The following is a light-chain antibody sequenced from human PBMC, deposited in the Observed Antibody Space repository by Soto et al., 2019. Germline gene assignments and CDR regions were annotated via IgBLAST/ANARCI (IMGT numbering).Light chain of an antibody. Sequence: ESVLTQSPGTLSLSPGERATLSFMASQSVSSNYLACYQQKPGQAPRLLIYDASNRATGIPARFSGSETWTDFTLTISSLEPEDSAVYYCQQRWSWPLTFGGGTKVDIK. J-gene: IGKJ4*01. CDR1: QSVSSNY. V-gene: IGKV3D-20*02. CDR3: QQRWSWPLT. CDR2: DAS.